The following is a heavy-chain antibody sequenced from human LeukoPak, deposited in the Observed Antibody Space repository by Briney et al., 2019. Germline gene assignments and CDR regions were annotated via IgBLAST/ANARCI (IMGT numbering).Heavy chain of an antibody. J-gene: IGHJ6*03. CDR3: ATYSYGPYYYYYYMDV. CDR1: GGPITNGDYY. V-gene: IGHV4-61*08. D-gene: IGHD5-18*01. Sequence: SQTLSLTCTVSGGPITNGDYYWTWIRQHPGKGLEWIEYIYYSASTNYNPSLKSRVTISVDTSKNRFSLKLSSVTAADTAVYYCATYSYGPYYYYYYMDVWGKGTTVTVSS. CDR2: IYYSAST.